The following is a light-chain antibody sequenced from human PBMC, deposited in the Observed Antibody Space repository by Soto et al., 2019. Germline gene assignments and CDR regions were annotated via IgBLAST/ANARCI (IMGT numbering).Light chain of an antibody. CDR3: QQYNSYSWT. J-gene: IGKJ1*01. CDR2: DAS. V-gene: IGKV1-5*01. Sequence: DIQMTQSPSTLSASEGDRVTITCRASQSITIWLAWYQQKPGKAPKLLIFDASSLESGVPSRFSGSGSGTEFTLTISSLQPDDFATYYCQQYNSYSWTFGQGTKVEIK. CDR1: QSITIW.